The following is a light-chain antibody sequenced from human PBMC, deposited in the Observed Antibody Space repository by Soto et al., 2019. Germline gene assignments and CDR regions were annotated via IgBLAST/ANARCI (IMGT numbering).Light chain of an antibody. CDR2: EVS. Sequence: QSALTQPPSASGSPGQSVTISCTGTSSDVGGYNYVSWYQQHPGKAPKLMIYEVSKRPSGVPDRFSGSKSGNTATLTVSALQAEDEADYYCRSYAGSNPYVFGTGTKLTVL. CDR1: SSDVGGYNY. J-gene: IGLJ1*01. CDR3: RSYAGSNPYV. V-gene: IGLV2-8*01.